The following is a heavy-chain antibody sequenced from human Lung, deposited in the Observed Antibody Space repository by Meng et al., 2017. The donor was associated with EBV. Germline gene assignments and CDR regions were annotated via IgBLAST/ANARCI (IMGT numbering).Heavy chain of an antibody. CDR1: GGSFSGYY. CDR3: ARGADEYGGNAFDF. V-gene: IGHV4-34*01. D-gene: IGHD4-23*01. CDR2: INHSGST. Sequence: HVQPEPWGASLLKPSDTLSRTGAVYGGSFSGYYWSWIRQPPGKGLEWIGEINHSGSTNYNPSLKSRVTISVDTSKNQFSLKLSSVTAADTAVYYCARGADEYGGNAFDFWGQGALVTVS. J-gene: IGHJ4*02.